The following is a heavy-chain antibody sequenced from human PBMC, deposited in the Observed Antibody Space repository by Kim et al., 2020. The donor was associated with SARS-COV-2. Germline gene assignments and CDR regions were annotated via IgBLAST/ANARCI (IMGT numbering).Heavy chain of an antibody. D-gene: IGHD3-22*01. J-gene: IGHJ3*02. CDR3: AKDRGKGSTYYYDSSGYYGGTVI. CDR2: ISGSGGST. CDR1: GFTFSSYA. V-gene: IGHV3-23*01. Sequence: GGSLRLSCAASGFTFSSYAMSWVRQAPGKGLEWFSAISGSGGSTYYADSVKGRFIISRDNSKDTLFLQIYSLRAEDTAVYYCAKDRGKGSTYYYDSSGYYGGTVIWGQGTMVTVSS.